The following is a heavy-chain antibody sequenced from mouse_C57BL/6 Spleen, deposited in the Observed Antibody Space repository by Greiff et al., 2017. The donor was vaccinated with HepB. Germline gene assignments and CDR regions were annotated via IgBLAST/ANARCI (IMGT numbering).Heavy chain of an antibody. D-gene: IGHD1-1*01. J-gene: IGHJ4*01. CDR2: IRSKSSNYAT. CDR3: VRGDYYGSSVYAMDY. V-gene: IGHV10-3*01. CDR1: GFTFNTYA. Sequence: EVQLVESGGGLVQPKGSLKLSCAASGFTFNTYAMHWVHQAPGKGLEWVARIRSKSSNYATYYADSVKDRFTISRDDSQSMLYLQMNNLKTEDTAMYYCVRGDYYGSSVYAMDYWGQGTSVTVSS.